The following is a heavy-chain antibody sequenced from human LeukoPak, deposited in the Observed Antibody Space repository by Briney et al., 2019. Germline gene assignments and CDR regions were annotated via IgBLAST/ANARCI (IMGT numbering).Heavy chain of an antibody. J-gene: IGHJ3*02. CDR2: ISSSGSTI. Sequence: GGSLRLSCAASGFTFSDYYMSWIRQAPGKGLEWVSYISSSGSTIYYADSVKGRFSISRDNAKNSLCLQMNSLRAEDAAVYYCARSADSSGYNAFDIWGQGTMVTVSS. D-gene: IGHD3-22*01. CDR1: GFTFSDYY. CDR3: ARSADSSGYNAFDI. V-gene: IGHV3-11*04.